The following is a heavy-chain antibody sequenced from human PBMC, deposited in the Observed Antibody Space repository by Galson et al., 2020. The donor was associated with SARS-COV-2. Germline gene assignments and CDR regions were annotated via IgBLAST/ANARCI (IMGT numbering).Heavy chain of an antibody. J-gene: IGHJ4*02. D-gene: IGHD6-19*01. Sequence: GESLKISCVASGLTFTNAWMSWVRQPPGKGLEWVGRIKTKLDGDTPNYAAPVKGRFTISRDDSRYTLYLEMNSRKTEDTTVYYCTTLHSRNSGWHYWGQGTRVTVSS. CDR1: GLTFTNAW. CDR3: TTLHSRNSGWHY. V-gene: IGHV3-15*01. CDR2: IKTKLDGDTP.